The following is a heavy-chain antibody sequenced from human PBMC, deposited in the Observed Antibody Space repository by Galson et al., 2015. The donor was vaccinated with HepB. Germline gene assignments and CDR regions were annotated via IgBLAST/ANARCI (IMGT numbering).Heavy chain of an antibody. CDR1: GYTFTNYG. Sequence: SVKVSCKASGYTFTNYGITWVRKAPGQGLEWMGWISTCNANTNYGQNVQGRVTMTTDTSTNTAYMELRSLRSDDTAVYYCARHYCSRGACYPLFYYYALDVWGQGTTVTVS. CDR3: ARHYCSRGACYPLFYYYALDV. CDR2: ISTCNANT. V-gene: IGHV1-18*01. J-gene: IGHJ6*02. D-gene: IGHD2-15*01.